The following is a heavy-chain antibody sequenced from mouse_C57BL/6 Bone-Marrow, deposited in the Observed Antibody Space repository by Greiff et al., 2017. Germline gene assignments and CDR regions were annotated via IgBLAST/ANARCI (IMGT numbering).Heavy chain of an antibody. V-gene: IGHV1-81*01. CDR2: IYPRRGNT. CDR3: ASSDRFAY. CDR1: GYTFTSYG. J-gene: IGHJ3*01. Sequence: QVQLQQSGAELARPGASVKLSCKASGYTFTSYGISWVKQRTGQGLEWIGEIYPRRGNTYYNEKFKGKATLTADKSSSTAYMELRSLTSEDSAVYFCASSDRFAYWGQGTLVTVSA.